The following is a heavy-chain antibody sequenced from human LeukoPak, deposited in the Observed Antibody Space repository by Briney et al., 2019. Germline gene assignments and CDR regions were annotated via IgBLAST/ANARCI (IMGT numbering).Heavy chain of an antibody. CDR2: ISGTSSYI. CDR3: ARREPLGCSGSSCFAGPVDY. V-gene: IGHV3-21*01. Sequence: PGGSLRLSCAASGFTFSSYSMNWVRHAPGKGLEWVSSISGTSSYIYYADSVKGRFTISRDNGQNSLYLQMNSLRAEDTAVYYCARREPLGCSGSSCFAGPVDYWGQGTLVTVSS. J-gene: IGHJ4*02. D-gene: IGHD2-2*01. CDR1: GFTFSSYS.